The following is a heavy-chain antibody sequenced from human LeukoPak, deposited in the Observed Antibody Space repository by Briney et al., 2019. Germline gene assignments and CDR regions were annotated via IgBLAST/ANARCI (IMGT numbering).Heavy chain of an antibody. Sequence: ASVKVSCKPSGYTFTSYYMHWVRQAPGQGLEWMGIINPSGGSTSYAQKFQGRVTMTRDTSTSTVYMELSSLRSEDTAVYYCARVGHYYDSSGYRFDPWSQGTLVTVSS. J-gene: IGHJ5*02. CDR3: ARVGHYYDSSGYRFDP. D-gene: IGHD3-22*01. CDR2: INPSGGST. CDR1: GYTFTSYY. V-gene: IGHV1-46*03.